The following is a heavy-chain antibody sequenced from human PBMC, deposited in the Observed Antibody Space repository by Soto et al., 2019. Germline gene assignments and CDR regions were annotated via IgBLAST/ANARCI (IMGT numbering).Heavy chain of an antibody. D-gene: IGHD3-22*01. V-gene: IGHV1-69*01. CDR1: GGTFSSYA. J-gene: IGHJ5*02. CDR3: ATARIAAYYYDSSGLPEGVNWFDP. Sequence: QVQLVQSGAEVKKPGSSVKVSCKASGGTFSSYAISWVRQAPGQGLEWMGGIIPIFGTANYAQKFQGRVTITADESTSTAYMELSSLSSEDTAVYYCATARIAAYYYDSSGLPEGVNWFDPWGQGTLVTVSS. CDR2: IIPIFGTA.